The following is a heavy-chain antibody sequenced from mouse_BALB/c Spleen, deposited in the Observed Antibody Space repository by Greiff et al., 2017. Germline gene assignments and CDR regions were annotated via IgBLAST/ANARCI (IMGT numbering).Heavy chain of an antibody. CDR2: INPYNGDT. Sequence: VQLKESGPELVKPGASVKISCKASGYSFTGYFMNWVMQSHGKSLEWIGRINPYNGDTFYNQKFKGKATLTVDKSSSTAHMELRSLASEDSAVYYCARDDYGSTSWFAYWGQGTLVTVSA. J-gene: IGHJ3*01. CDR1: GYSFTGYF. CDR3: ARDDYGSTSWFAY. V-gene: IGHV1-20*02. D-gene: IGHD1-1*01.